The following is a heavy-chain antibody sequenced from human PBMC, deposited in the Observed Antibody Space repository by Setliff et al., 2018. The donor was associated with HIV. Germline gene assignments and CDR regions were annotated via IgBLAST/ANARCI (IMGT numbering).Heavy chain of an antibody. CDR2: IHYSGNT. CDR3: ARTRGYSYGTLAGFDY. CDR1: GGSISNGTYY. V-gene: IGHV4-39*07. Sequence: SETLSLTCTVSGGSISNGTYYWGWIRQSPGKGLEWIASIHYSGNTFYNPALKSRVTISVDTSKNQFSLEVSSVTAADTAVYYCARTRGYSYGTLAGFDYWGRGSLVTVSS. D-gene: IGHD5-18*01. J-gene: IGHJ4*01.